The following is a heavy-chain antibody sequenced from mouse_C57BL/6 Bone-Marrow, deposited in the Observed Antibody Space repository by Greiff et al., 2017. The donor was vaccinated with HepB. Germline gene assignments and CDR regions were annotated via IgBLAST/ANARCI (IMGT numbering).Heavy chain of an antibody. D-gene: IGHD1-1*01. CDR2: ISSGGDYI. V-gene: IGHV5-9-1*02. CDR3: TRTDYYGSSSWFAY. Sequence: DVHLVESGEGLVKPGGSLKLSCAASGFTFSSYAMSWVRQTPEKRLEWVAYISSGGDYIYYADTVKGRFTISRDNARNTLYLQMSSLKSEDTAMYYCTRTDYYGSSSWFAYWGQGTLVTVSA. J-gene: IGHJ3*01. CDR1: GFTFSSYA.